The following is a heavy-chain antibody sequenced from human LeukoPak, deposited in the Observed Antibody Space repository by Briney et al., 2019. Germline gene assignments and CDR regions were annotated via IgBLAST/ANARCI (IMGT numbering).Heavy chain of an antibody. J-gene: IGHJ4*02. Sequence: TGGSLRLSCAASGFTFSDCYMSWFRQAPGKGLDWLSYISSSGSTIYYEDSVKGRFTISRDNAKNSVYLQMHSLRAEDTAVYYCARGDVKTPMVFEYYFDYWGQGALVTVSS. D-gene: IGHD5-18*01. CDR2: ISSSGSTI. V-gene: IGHV3-11*01. CDR3: ARGDVKTPMVFEYYFDY. CDR1: GFTFSDCY.